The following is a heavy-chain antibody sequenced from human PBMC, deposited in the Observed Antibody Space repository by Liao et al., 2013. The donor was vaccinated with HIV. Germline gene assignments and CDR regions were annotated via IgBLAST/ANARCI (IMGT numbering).Heavy chain of an antibody. CDR1: GGSVSTYY. J-gene: IGHJ6*03. Sequence: QVRLQESGPGLVKPSETLSLTCTVSGGSVSTYYWSWIRQTTGKGLEWIGRIHTTGTTNYNSSLKSRVTMSVDTSKNQFSLKLSSVTAADTAVYYCARVVSSWPYQYYYMDVWGKGTTVIVSS. D-gene: IGHD6-13*01. CDR2: IHTTGTT. CDR3: ARVVSSWPYQYYYMDV. V-gene: IGHV4-4*07.